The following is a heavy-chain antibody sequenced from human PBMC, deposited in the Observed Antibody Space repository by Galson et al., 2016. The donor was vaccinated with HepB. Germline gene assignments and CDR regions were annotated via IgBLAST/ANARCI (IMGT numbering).Heavy chain of an antibody. CDR1: GFTFSNYA. Sequence: SLRLSCAASGFTFSNYALSWVRQAPGKGLEWVSYISDRGTTVYYADSLTGRFTVSRDNAKNSLYLQMNSLRAEDTAVYYCAGDYSVGNSDVGWFDPWGQGTLVTVSS. V-gene: IGHV3-11*01. CDR2: ISDRGTTV. J-gene: IGHJ5*02. D-gene: IGHD3-10*02. CDR3: AGDYSVGNSDVGWFDP.